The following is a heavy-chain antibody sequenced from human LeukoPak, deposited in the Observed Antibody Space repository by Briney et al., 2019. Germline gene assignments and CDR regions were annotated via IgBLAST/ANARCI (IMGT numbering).Heavy chain of an antibody. J-gene: IGHJ4*02. CDR3: AKDPLWGYFNPVDY. CDR1: GFTFTSYA. CDR2: INTGGNTT. Sequence: AGGSLRLSCAASGFTFTSYAMSWVRQAPGKGLEWVSAINTGGNTTYYADSVRGRFTISRDNSKNTLYLQMNSLRADDTAVYYCAKDPLWGYFNPVDYWGQGTLVTVSS. D-gene: IGHD4/OR15-4a*01. V-gene: IGHV3-23*01.